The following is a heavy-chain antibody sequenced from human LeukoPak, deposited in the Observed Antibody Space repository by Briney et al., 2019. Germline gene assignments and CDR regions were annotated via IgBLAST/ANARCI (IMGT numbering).Heavy chain of an antibody. CDR1: GFTFSNYE. V-gene: IGHV3-7*01. CDR3: ARLDGYSSSWYMNYYYYMDV. J-gene: IGHJ6*03. CDR2: IKQDGREK. D-gene: IGHD6-13*01. Sequence: GGSLRLSCAASGFTFSNYEMNWVRQAPGKGLEWVANIKQDGREKYYVDSVKGRFTISRDDAKNSLYLQMNSLRAEDTAVYYCARLDGYSSSWYMNYYYYMDVWGKGTTITVSS.